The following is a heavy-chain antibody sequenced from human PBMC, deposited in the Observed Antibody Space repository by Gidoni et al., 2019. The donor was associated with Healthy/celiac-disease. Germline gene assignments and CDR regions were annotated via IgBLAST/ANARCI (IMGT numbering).Heavy chain of an antibody. D-gene: IGHD2-15*01. J-gene: IGHJ4*02. Sequence: EVQLVESGGGLVKPGGSLRLSCAASGFTFSTAWMNWVRQAPGKGLEWVGRIKSKTDGGTTDYAAPVKGRFTISRDDSKNTLYLQMNSLKTEDTAVYYCTTGYCSGGSCYSFDYWGQGTLVTVSS. V-gene: IGHV3-15*07. CDR3: TTGYCSGGSCYSFDY. CDR1: GFTFSTAW. CDR2: IKSKTDGGTT.